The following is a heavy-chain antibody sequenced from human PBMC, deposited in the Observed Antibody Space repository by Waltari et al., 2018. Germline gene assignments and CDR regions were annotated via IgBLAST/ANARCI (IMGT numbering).Heavy chain of an antibody. Sequence: QLQLQESGPGLVKPSETLSLTCTVSGGSISSSSYYWGWIRPPPGKGLEWIGSIYYSGSTYYNPSLKSRVTISVDTSKNQFSLKLSSVTAADTAVYYCARRADDFWSGRSGGVDYWGQGTLVTVSS. CDR3: ARRADDFWSGRSGGVDY. J-gene: IGHJ4*02. CDR1: GGSISSSSYY. CDR2: IYYSGST. V-gene: IGHV4-39*07. D-gene: IGHD3-3*01.